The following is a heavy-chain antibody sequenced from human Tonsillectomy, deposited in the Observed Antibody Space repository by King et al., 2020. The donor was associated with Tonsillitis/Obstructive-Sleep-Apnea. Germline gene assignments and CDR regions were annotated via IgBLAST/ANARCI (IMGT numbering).Heavy chain of an antibody. J-gene: IGHJ4*02. CDR1: GYTFTRYY. D-gene: IGHD5-12*01. Sequence: VQLVESGAEVKKPGASVKVSCKASGYTFTRYYIHWVRQARGQGLEWMGIINPTTGITTYAQKFQGRGTMTRETSTSTVYMDLSSLRSEDTAVYYCARDDVVARYIDSWGQGTLVTVSS. V-gene: IGHV1-46*01. CDR3: ARDDVVARYIDS. CDR2: INPTTGIT.